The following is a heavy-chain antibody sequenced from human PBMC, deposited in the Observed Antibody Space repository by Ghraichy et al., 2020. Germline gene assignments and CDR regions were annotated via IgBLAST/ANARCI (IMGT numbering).Heavy chain of an antibody. Sequence: GSLRLSCTVSGASISHTYYWAWIRQPPGKGLEWIGSFYYGGTTYYNPSLESRITISVDTSNNQFSLKLNSVTASDTDVYYCARHSGSYYYGSGSYYSNWFDPWGQGTLVTVSS. J-gene: IGHJ5*02. D-gene: IGHD3-10*01. CDR3: ARHSGSYYYGSGSYYSNWFDP. V-gene: IGHV4-39*01. CDR2: FYYGGTT. CDR1: GASISHTYY.